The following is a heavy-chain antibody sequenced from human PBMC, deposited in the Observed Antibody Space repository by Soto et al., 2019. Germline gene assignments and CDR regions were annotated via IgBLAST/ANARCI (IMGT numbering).Heavy chain of an antibody. Sequence: PGESLKISCKGSGYSFTSYWIGWVRQMPGKGLEWMGIIYPGDSDTRYSPSFQGQVTISADKSISTAYLQWSSLKASDTAMYYCARGYCSGGSCQTPDAFDIWGQGTMVTVSS. D-gene: IGHD2-15*01. CDR2: IYPGDSDT. V-gene: IGHV5-51*01. CDR3: ARGYCSGGSCQTPDAFDI. J-gene: IGHJ3*02. CDR1: GYSFTSYW.